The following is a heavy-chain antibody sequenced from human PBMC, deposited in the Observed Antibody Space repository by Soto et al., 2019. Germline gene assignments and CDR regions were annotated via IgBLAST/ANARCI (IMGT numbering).Heavy chain of an antibody. CDR1: GGTFSTYT. CDR2: IIPIFGTA. Sequence: SVKVYCRSSGGTFSTYTLAWVRQVSGRGLEWVGGIIPIFGTANYPQKFEGRVTITADESTSTAYMELSSLRSEDTAVYYCARSQDSSGYWNSRFDPWGQATLLTTSS. CDR3: ARSQDSSGYWNSRFDP. V-gene: IGHV1-69*13. D-gene: IGHD3-22*01. J-gene: IGHJ5*02.